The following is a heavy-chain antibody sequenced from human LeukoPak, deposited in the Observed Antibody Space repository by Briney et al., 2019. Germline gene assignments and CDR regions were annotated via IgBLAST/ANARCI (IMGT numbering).Heavy chain of an antibody. D-gene: IGHD2-21*02. Sequence: GASVKVSCKASGYTFTSCYMHWVRQAPGQGLEWMGIINPSGGSTSYAQKFQGRVTMTRDTSTSTVYMELSSLRSEDTAVYYCASAYCGGDCYSPEEEYYYYGMDVWGKGTTVTVSS. V-gene: IGHV1-46*01. CDR3: ASAYCGGDCYSPEEEYYYYGMDV. CDR1: GYTFTSCY. J-gene: IGHJ6*04. CDR2: INPSGGST.